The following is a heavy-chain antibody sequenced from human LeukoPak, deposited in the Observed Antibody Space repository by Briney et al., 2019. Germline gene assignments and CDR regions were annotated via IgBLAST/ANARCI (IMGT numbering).Heavy chain of an antibody. J-gene: IGHJ5*02. V-gene: IGHV1-18*01. CDR2: ISAYNGNT. D-gene: IGHD3-16*01. Sequence: ASVKVSCEASGYTFTSYGISWVRQAPGQGLEWMGWISAYNGNTNYAQKLQGRVTMTTDTSASTAYMELRSLRSDDTAVYYCARVLPGEDWFDPWGQGTLVTVSS. CDR1: GYTFTSYG. CDR3: ARVLPGEDWFDP.